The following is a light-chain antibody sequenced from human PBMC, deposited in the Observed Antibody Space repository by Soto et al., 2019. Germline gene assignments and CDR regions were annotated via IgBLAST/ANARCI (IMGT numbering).Light chain of an antibody. V-gene: IGLV2-8*01. CDR2: EVT. CDR3: SSYAGSNNRAR. J-gene: IGLJ1*01. CDR1: RGDIVGYNY. Sequence: ALTQPPYASACPGQRVTSPCTGTRGDIVGYNYVSWYQQHPGKDLKLMVYEVTKRPLRIPDRCSCSKSGNAASLTVSGLQAEDEADYYCSSYAGSNNRARFRTGTKVTVL.